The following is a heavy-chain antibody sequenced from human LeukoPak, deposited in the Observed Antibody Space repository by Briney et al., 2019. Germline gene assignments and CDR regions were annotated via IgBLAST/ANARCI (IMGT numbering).Heavy chain of an antibody. CDR2: IYYSRST. D-gene: IGHD1-26*01. CDR3: ARDSVGAYDY. V-gene: IGHV4-59*01. J-gene: IGHJ4*02. CDR1: GGSISSYY. Sequence: SGTLSLTCTVSGGSISSYYWSWIRQPPGKGLEWIGYIYYSRSTNYNPSLKSRVTISVDTSKNQFSLKLSSVTAADTAVYYCARDSVGAYDYWGQGTLVTVSS.